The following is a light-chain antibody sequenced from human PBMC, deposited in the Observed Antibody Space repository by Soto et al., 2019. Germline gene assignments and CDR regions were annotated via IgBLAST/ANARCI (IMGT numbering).Light chain of an antibody. CDR3: QQYGTSPHT. J-gene: IGKJ2*01. CDR2: GPS. Sequence: EMVLTQSPGPLSLSPAERATLSCRASQSVNSTYLTWYQQKPGQVPRPLIYGPSIRAAGVPDRLSGSGSGTDFTLTSSRLEPEDYAVYYCQQYGTSPHTFGQGTKLEIK. CDR1: QSVNSTY. V-gene: IGKV3-20*01.